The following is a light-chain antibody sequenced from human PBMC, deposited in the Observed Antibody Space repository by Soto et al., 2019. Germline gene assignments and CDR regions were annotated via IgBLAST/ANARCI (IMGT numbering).Light chain of an antibody. CDR2: GAS. CDR3: QQYGSSPAT. V-gene: IGKV3-20*01. Sequence: EIVLTQSPGTLSLSPGERATLFCRASQSVSSSYLAWYQQKPGQTPRLLIHGASSRATGIPDRFSGSGSGTDFTLMISRLEPEDFALYYCQQYGSSPATFGQGTKVEIK. CDR1: QSVSSSY. J-gene: IGKJ1*01.